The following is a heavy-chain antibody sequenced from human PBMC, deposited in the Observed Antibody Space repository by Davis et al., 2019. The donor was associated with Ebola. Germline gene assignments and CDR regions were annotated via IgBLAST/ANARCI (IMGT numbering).Heavy chain of an antibody. Sequence: GESLKISCAASGFTFSSYGMHWVRQAPGKGLEWVAVISYDGSNKYYADSVKGRFTISRDNSKNTLYLQMNSLRAEDTAVYYCARIGSGTPISYWGQGTLVTVSS. CDR1: GFTFSSYG. CDR2: ISYDGSNK. J-gene: IGHJ4*02. CDR3: ARIGSGTPISY. V-gene: IGHV3-30*03. D-gene: IGHD1-7*01.